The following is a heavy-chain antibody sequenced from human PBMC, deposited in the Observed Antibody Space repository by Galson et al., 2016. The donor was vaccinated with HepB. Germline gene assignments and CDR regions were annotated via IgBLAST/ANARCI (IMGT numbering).Heavy chain of an antibody. D-gene: IGHD6-13*01. V-gene: IGHV3-21*01. Sequence: SLRLSCAVSGFTFNSYSMNWVRQAPGKGLEWVSSVSIGSSYRYYADSVKGRFTISRDNAKNSLYLQMNSLRAEDTAVYYCAREASSWSNFDYWGQRTLVTASS. J-gene: IGHJ4*02. CDR3: AREASSWSNFDY. CDR2: VSIGSSYR. CDR1: GFTFNSYS.